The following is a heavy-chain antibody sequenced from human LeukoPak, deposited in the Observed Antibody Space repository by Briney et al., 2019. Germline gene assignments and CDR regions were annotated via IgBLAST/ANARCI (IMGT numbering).Heavy chain of an antibody. CDR2: VYYSGST. D-gene: IGHD3-3*01. CDR3: ARSYYDFWSGYYSEYYYGMDV. Sequence: KPSETLSLTCTVSGGSISSYYWSWIRQPPGKGLEWIGYVYYSGSTNYNPSLKSRVTISVDTSKNQFSLKLSSVTAADTAVYYCARSYYDFWSGYYSEYYYGMDVWGQGTTVTVSS. J-gene: IGHJ6*02. CDR1: GGSISSYY. V-gene: IGHV4-59*01.